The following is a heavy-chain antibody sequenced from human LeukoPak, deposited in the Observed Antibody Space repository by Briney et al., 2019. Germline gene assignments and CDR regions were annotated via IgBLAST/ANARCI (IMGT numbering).Heavy chain of an antibody. CDR3: AREGVAVAVPFDY. Sequence: PSETLSLTCAVYGGSFSGYYWSWIRQPPGKGLEWIGEINHSGSTNYNPSLKSRVTISVDTSKNQFSLKLSSVTAADTAVYYCAREGVAVAVPFDYWGQGTLVTVSS. V-gene: IGHV4-34*01. D-gene: IGHD6-19*01. CDR2: INHSGST. J-gene: IGHJ4*02. CDR1: GGSFSGYY.